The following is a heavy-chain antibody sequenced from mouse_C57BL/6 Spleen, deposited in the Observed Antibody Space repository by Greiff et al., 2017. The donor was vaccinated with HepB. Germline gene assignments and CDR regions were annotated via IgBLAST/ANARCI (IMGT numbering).Heavy chain of an antibody. CDR1: GYTFTDYY. CDR3: ARGEEIYYYGSSHFDV. J-gene: IGHJ1*03. V-gene: IGHV1-26*01. CDR2: INPNNGGT. D-gene: IGHD1-1*01. Sequence: EVQLQQSGPELVKPGASVKISCKASGYTFTDYYMNWVKQSHGKSLEWIGDINPNNGGTSYNQKFKGKATLTVDKSSSTAYMELRSLTSEDSAVYYCARGEEIYYYGSSHFDVWGTGTTVTGSS.